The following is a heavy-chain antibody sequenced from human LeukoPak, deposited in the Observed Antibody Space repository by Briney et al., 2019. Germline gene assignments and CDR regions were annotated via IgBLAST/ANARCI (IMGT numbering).Heavy chain of an antibody. Sequence: GGTLRLSCAASGFTFSSYGMSWVRQAPGKGLEWVSAISGSGGSAYYADSVKGRFTISRDSSKNTLYLQMNSLRAEDTALYYCARDYDFWGQGTLVTVSS. CDR3: ARDYDF. V-gene: IGHV3-23*01. CDR2: ISGSGGSA. D-gene: IGHD3-3*01. CDR1: GFTFSSYG. J-gene: IGHJ4*02.